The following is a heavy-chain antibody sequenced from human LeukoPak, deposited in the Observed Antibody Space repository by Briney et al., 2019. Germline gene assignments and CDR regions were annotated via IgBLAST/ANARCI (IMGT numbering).Heavy chain of an antibody. Sequence: ASVKVSCKASGYTFTSYYMHWVRQAPGQGVEWMGIINPSGGSTSYAQKFQGRVTMTRDMSTSTVYMELSSLKASDTAMYYCARLGEGAGYYYYYMDVWGKGTTVTISS. CDR2: INPSGGST. V-gene: IGHV1-46*01. CDR1: GYTFTSYY. J-gene: IGHJ6*03. CDR3: ARLGEGAGYYYYYMDV. D-gene: IGHD3-10*01.